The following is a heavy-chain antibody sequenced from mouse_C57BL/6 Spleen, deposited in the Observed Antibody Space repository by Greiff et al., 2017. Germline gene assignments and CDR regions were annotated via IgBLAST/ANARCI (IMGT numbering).Heavy chain of an antibody. CDR2: IYPGDGDT. V-gene: IGHV1-82*01. J-gene: IGHJ4*01. CDR1: GYAFSSSW. CDR3: ARWGLLRPYYAMDY. Sequence: VQLQQSGPEVVKPGASVKISCKASGYAFSSSWMNWVKQRPGKGLEWIGRIYPGDGDTNYNGKFKGKATLTADKSSSAAYMQLSSLTSEDSAVYFCARWGLLRPYYAMDYWGQGTSVTVSS. D-gene: IGHD1-2*01.